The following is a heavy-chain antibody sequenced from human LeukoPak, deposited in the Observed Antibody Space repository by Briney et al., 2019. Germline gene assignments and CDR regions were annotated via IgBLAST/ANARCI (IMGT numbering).Heavy chain of an antibody. J-gene: IGHJ6*02. CDR1: GFTVSSNY. D-gene: IGHD4-17*01. CDR2: IYSGGST. Sequence: GGSLRLSCAASGFTVSSNYMSWVRQAPGKGLEWVSVIYSGGSTYYADSVKGRFTISRDNSKNTLYLRMNSLRAEDTAVYYCARGYDYGEYTYYYYGMDVWGQGTTVTVSS. CDR3: ARGYDYGEYTYYYYGMDV. V-gene: IGHV3-66*01.